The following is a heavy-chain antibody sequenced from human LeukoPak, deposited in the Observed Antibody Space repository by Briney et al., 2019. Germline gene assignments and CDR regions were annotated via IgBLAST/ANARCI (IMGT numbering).Heavy chain of an antibody. CDR3: AHDPGTNFDY. V-gene: IGHV2-5*08. D-gene: IGHD2-8*01. CDR2: IYWDDDK. Sequence: QTLSLTCTVSGGSISSGDYYWSWIRQPPGKSVEWLALIYWDDDKRYSPSLKSRLTITKDTSKNQVVLTMTNMDPVDTATYYCAHDPGTNFDYWGQGTLVTVSS. J-gene: IGHJ4*02. CDR1: GGSISSGDYY.